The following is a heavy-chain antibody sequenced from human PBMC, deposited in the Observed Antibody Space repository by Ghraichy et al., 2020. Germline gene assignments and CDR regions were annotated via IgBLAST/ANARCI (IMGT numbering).Heavy chain of an antibody. CDR3: AREGVGDY. V-gene: IGHV4-34*01. J-gene: IGHJ4*02. Sequence: GSLSLTCAVYGGSFSGYYWSWIRQPPGKGLEWIGEINHSGSTNYNPSLKSRVTISVDTSKNQFSLKLSSVTAADTAVYYCAREGVGDYWGQGTLVTVSS. D-gene: IGHD1-26*01. CDR2: INHSGST. CDR1: GGSFSGYY.